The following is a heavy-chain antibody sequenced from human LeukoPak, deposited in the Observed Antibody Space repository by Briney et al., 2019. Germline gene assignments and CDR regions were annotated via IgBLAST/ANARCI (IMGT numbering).Heavy chain of an antibody. CDR1: GFTVSSNY. Sequence: PGGSLRLSCAASGFTVSSNYMSWVRQAPGKGLEWVSVIYSGGSTYYADSVKGRFTISRDNSKNTLYLQMNSLRAEDTAVYYCTRSAYCTGGTCYSKTFDYWGQGTLVTVSS. J-gene: IGHJ4*02. V-gene: IGHV3-66*01. CDR2: IYSGGST. CDR3: TRSAYCTGGTCYSKTFDY. D-gene: IGHD2-15*01.